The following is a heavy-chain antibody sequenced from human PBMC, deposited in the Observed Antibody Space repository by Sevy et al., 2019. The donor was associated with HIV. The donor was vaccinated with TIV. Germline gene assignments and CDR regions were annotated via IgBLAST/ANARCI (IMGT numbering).Heavy chain of an antibody. V-gene: IGHV1-2*02. CDR2: MNPDSGGT. CDR1: GYIFTAYY. Sequence: ASVKVSCKASGYIFTAYYIHWVRRAPGQGLEWMGWMNPDSGGTNYVQKFQDRVTMTSDTSTKTAYMDLGRLRSDDTAVYYCARGDSDDVLSWFDPWGQGTLVTVSS. CDR3: ARGDSDDVLSWFDP. D-gene: IGHD3-9*01. J-gene: IGHJ5*02.